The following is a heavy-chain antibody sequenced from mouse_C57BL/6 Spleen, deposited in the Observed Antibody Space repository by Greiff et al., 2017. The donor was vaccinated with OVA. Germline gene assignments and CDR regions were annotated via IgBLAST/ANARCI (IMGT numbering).Heavy chain of an antibody. J-gene: IGHJ3*01. Sequence: EVQRVESGGGLVKPGGSLKLSCAASGFTFSDYGMHWVRQAPEKGLEWVAYISSGSSTIYYADTVKGRFTISRDNAKNTLFLQMTSLSSEDTAMYYCARPPVYYYGGWFAYWGQGTLVTVSA. V-gene: IGHV5-17*01. CDR3: ARPPVYYYGGWFAY. CDR1: GFTFSDYG. D-gene: IGHD1-1*01. CDR2: ISSGSSTI.